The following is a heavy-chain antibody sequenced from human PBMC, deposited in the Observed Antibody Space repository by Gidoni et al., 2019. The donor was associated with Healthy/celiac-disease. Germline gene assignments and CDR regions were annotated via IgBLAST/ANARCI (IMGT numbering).Heavy chain of an antibody. D-gene: IGHD3-3*01. J-gene: IGHJ6*02. V-gene: IGHV4-39*01. CDR3: ATIGPARDYDFWSGYNYGMDV. CDR2: IYYSGST. Sequence: QLQLQESGPGLVKPSDTLSLTCPVSCGSLSIIRYYWGWIRQPPGKGLEWIGSIYYSGSTYYNPSLKSRVTISVDTSKNQFSLKLSSVTAADTAVYYCATIGPARDYDFWSGYNYGMDVWGQGTTVTVSS. CDR1: CGSLSIIRYY.